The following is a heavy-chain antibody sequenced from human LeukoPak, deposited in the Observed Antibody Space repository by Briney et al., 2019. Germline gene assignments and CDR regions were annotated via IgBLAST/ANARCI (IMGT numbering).Heavy chain of an antibody. Sequence: GGSLRLSCAASGFTFSTYWMSWVRQAPGKGLEWVANIKQDGSEKYYLDSVKGRFTISRDNAKNSLFLQMNSLRAEDTALYFCARGASLAFWGQGTLVTVSS. CDR1: GFTFSTYW. CDR2: IKQDGSEK. V-gene: IGHV3-7*01. CDR3: ARGASLAF. J-gene: IGHJ4*02. D-gene: IGHD6-6*01.